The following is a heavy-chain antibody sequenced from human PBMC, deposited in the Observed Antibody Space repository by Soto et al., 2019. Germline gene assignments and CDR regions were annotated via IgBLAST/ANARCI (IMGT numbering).Heavy chain of an antibody. J-gene: IGHJ6*03. V-gene: IGHV1-8*01. CDR3: ARGLKFTTPLVRAVNPYYYSYMDV. Sequence: QVQLVQSGAEVKKPGASVKVSCKASGYTFSSYDINWVRQATGQGLEWMGWMNPNSGDTNYPQKFQGRVTMTRNTSIATAYMELSSLRSEDPAVYYCARGLKFTTPLVRAVNPYYYSYMDVWGEGTTVTVSS. CDR2: MNPNSGDT. D-gene: IGHD3-10*01. CDR1: GYTFSSYD.